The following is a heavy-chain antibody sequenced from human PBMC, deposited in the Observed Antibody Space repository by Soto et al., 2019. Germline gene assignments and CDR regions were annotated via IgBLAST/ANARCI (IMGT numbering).Heavy chain of an antibody. Sequence: QVQLVQSGAEVKKPGSSVKVSCKASGGTFSSYAISWVRQAPGQGLEWMGGIIPISGTANYAQKFQGRVTXXAXXSTSTAYMGLSSLSSEDTAVYYCARSGVVGNGFDIWGQGTMVTVSS. J-gene: IGHJ3*02. CDR2: IIPISGTA. CDR3: ARSGVVGNGFDI. V-gene: IGHV1-69*12. D-gene: IGHD2-15*01. CDR1: GGTFSSYA.